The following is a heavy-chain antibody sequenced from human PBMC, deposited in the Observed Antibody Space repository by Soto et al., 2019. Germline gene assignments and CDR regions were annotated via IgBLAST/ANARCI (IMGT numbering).Heavy chain of an antibody. V-gene: IGHV4-39*01. CDR2: IYHSGST. Sequence: QLQLQESGPGLVKPSETLSLTCTVSGGSISSSSYYWGWIRQPPGKALERIGAIYHSGSTYYHPSLKSRVTISVDTSKNQFSLRLTSLTAADTAVYFCARQTGGFGYYFDYWGQGTLVTVSS. J-gene: IGHJ4*02. CDR3: ARQTGGFGYYFDY. D-gene: IGHD3-16*01. CDR1: GGSISSSSYY.